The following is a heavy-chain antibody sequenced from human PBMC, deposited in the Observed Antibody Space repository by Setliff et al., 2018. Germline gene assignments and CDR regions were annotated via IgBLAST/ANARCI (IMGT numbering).Heavy chain of an antibody. Sequence: GESLTISCKGSGYSFSTCWIGWVRQMPGKGLEWMGIIYPGDSITRYSPSFQGQVTISVDKSINTAYLQWSSLRASDTATYYCARHPYYYGSGTYLDNNSRWFDPWGQGTLVTVSS. V-gene: IGHV5-51*01. D-gene: IGHD3-10*01. J-gene: IGHJ5*02. CDR3: ARHPYYYGSGTYLDNNSRWFDP. CDR2: IYPGDSIT. CDR1: GYSFSTCW.